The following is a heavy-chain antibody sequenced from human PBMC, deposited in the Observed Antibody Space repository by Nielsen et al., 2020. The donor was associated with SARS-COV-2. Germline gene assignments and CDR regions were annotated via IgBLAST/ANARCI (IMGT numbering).Heavy chain of an antibody. CDR1: GFTFSSYA. CDR3: AKVRALWFGELLPAY. Sequence: ESLKISCAASGFTFSSYAMSWVRQAPGKGLEWVSAISGSGGSTYYADSVKGRFTISRDNSKNTLYLQMNSLRAEDTAVYYCAKVRALWFGELLPAYWGQGTLVTVSS. J-gene: IGHJ4*02. D-gene: IGHD3-10*01. CDR2: ISGSGGST. V-gene: IGHV3-23*01.